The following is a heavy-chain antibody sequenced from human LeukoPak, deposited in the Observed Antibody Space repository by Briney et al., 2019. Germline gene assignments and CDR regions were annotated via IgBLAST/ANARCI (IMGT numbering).Heavy chain of an antibody. CDR1: GFTFSSYS. CDR3: ARDLQYYYDSSGYYFGY. CDR2: ISSSSSYT. V-gene: IGHV3-21*01. D-gene: IGHD3-22*01. J-gene: IGHJ4*02. Sequence: GGSLRLSCAASGFTFSSYSMNWVREAPGKGLEWVSSISSSSSYTYYADSVKGRFTISRDNAKNTLYLQMNSLRAEDTAVYYCARDLQYYYDSSGYYFGYWGQGTLVSVSS.